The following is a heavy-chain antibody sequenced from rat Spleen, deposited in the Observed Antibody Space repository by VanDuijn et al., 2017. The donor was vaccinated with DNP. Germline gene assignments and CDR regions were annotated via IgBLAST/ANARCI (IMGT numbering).Heavy chain of an antibody. V-gene: IGHV5-17*01. J-gene: IGHJ3*01. D-gene: IGHD1-11*01. Sequence: EVQLVESGGGLVQPGNSLKLSCAASGFTFSDYAMAWVRQSPKKGLEWVATIIYDGSSTYNRDSVQGRFTISRDNAKSTLYLQMDSLRSEDTVTYDCARDREDHNWFAYWGQGTLVTVSS. CDR1: GFTFSDYA. CDR3: ARDREDHNWFAY. CDR2: IIYDGSST.